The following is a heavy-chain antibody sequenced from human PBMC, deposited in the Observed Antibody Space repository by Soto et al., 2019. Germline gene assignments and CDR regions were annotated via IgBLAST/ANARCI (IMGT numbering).Heavy chain of an antibody. CDR2: IYYSGST. J-gene: IGHJ4*02. Sequence: SETLSLTCTVSGGSISSGDYCWSWIRQPPGKGLEWIGYIYYSGSTYYNPSLKSRVTISVDTSKNQFSLKLSSVTAADTAVYYCAVVWFGEFGYWGQGTLVTIPS. D-gene: IGHD3-10*01. CDR3: AVVWFGEFGY. CDR1: GGSISSGDYC. V-gene: IGHV4-30-4*01.